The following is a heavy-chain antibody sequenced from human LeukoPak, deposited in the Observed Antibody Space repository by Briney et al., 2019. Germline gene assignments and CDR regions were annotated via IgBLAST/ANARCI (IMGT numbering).Heavy chain of an antibody. D-gene: IGHD7-27*01. CDR2: IYHSGIT. Sequence: SETLSLTCTVSGDSISSSNWWGWVRQPPGKGLEWIREIYHSGITHYNPSLKSRVTISVDKSKNQFSLKLNSVTAADTAMYYCARNNWGSGLDYWGQGTQVPVSS. CDR3: ARNNWGSGLDY. CDR1: GDSISSSNW. J-gene: IGHJ4*02. V-gene: IGHV4-4*02.